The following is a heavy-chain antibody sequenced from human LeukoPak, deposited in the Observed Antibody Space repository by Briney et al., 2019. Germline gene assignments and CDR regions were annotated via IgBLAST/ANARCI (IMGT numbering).Heavy chain of an antibody. CDR1: GGSIGNLY. CDR2: INHSGST. J-gene: IGHJ4*02. D-gene: IGHD2-2*01. Sequence: SETLSLTCAVSGGSIGNLYWSWIRQPPGKGLEWIGEINHSGSTNYNPSLKSRVTISVDTSKNQFSLKLSSVTAADTAVYYCARGARSRRYYFDYWGQGTLVTVSS. V-gene: IGHV4-34*01. CDR3: ARGARSRRYYFDY.